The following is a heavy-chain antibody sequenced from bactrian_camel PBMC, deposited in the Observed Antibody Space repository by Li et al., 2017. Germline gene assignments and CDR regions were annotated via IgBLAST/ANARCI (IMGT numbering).Heavy chain of an antibody. CDR1: GFTIRGNC. CDR2: IYSTDYK. Sequence: HVQLVESGGGSVQPGGSLSLTCAVSGFTIRGNCMGWFRQVPGKEREGIARIYSTDYKYYRDSVKGRFTISRDNATNALYLQMNSLKPEDTAMYYCAVRSGVLCTGATMDYWGQGTQVTVS. J-gene: IGHJ4*01. CDR3: AVRSGVLCTGATMDY. D-gene: IGHD4*01. V-gene: IGHV3S9*01.